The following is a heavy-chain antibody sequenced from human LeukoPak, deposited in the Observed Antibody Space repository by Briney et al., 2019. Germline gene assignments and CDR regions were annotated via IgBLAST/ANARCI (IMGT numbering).Heavy chain of an antibody. CDR1: GFTLSSYA. V-gene: IGHV3-30*01. CDR2: ISYDGSNK. CDR3: AITLLYCSSTSCFDY. D-gene: IGHD2-2*01. Sequence: GGSLRLSCAASGFTLSSYAMNWVRQAPGKGLEWVAVISYDGSNKYYAESVKGRFTISRDNSKHTLYLQMNSLRDEDTAVYYCAITLLYCSSTSCFDYWGQGTLVTVSS. J-gene: IGHJ4*02.